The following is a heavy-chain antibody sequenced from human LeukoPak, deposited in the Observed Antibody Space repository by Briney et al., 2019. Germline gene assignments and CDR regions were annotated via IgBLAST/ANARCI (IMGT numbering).Heavy chain of an antibody. CDR1: GFNYTSYT. J-gene: IGHJ6*03. CDR3: VRGSLASGVVVYYYYYLDV. Sequence: GGSLRLSCAASGFNYTSYTMNWVRQAPGMGLEWLSYISATRGITYYADSVKGRFTISRDNAKDSLSLQMDSLRAEDTAVYYCVRGSLASGVVVYYYYYLDVWGKGTTVTVSS. CDR2: ISATRGIT. D-gene: IGHD3-3*01. V-gene: IGHV3-48*01.